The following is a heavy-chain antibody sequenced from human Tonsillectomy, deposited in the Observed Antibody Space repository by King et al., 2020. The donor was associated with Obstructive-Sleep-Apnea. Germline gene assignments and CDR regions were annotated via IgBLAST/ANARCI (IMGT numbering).Heavy chain of an antibody. J-gene: IGHJ3*02. CDR3: ARGYLGAFDI. V-gene: IGHV3-53*04. CDR2: IYGGGST. CDR1: GFIVNNNY. D-gene: IGHD7-27*01. Sequence: VQLVESGGGLVQPGGSLRVSCVVSGFIVNNNYMSWVRQAPGKGLEWVSVIYGGGSTFYADSVKGRFTISRHISKDTLYLQMNSLRAEDTAVYYCARGYLGAFDIWGQGTMVTVSS.